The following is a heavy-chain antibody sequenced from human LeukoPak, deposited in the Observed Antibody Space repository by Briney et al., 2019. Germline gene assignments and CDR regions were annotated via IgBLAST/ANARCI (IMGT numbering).Heavy chain of an antibody. CDR1: GNSFTSYW. J-gene: IGHJ3*02. V-gene: IGHV5-51*01. CDR2: IYPGDSDT. D-gene: IGHD4-11*01. Sequence: GESLKISCKGSGNSFTSYWIGWVRQMPGKGLEWMGIIYPGDSDTRYSPSFQGQVTISADKSISTAYLQWSSLKASDTAMYYCARHSGARLHTSYAFDIWGQGTMVTVSS. CDR3: ARHSGARLHTSYAFDI.